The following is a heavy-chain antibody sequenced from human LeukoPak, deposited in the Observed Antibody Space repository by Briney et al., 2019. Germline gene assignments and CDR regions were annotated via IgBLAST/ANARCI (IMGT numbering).Heavy chain of an antibody. V-gene: IGHV3-74*01. CDR2: INSDGSST. J-gene: IGHJ4*02. Sequence: QPGGSLRLSCAASGFTFSNYWMHWVRQAPGKGLVWVSRINSDGSSTSYADSVKGRFTISRDNAKNTLYLQMNSLRAEDTAVYYCARDRGVGATTERFGYWGQGILVTVSS. CDR1: GFTFSNYW. CDR3: ARDRGVGATTERFGY. D-gene: IGHD1-26*01.